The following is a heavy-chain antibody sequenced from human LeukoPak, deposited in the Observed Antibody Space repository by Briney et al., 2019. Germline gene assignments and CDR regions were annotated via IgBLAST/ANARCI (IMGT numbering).Heavy chain of an antibody. J-gene: IGHJ6*02. CDR3: ARDPVSSSWYSYYYYGMDV. D-gene: IGHD6-13*01. V-gene: IGHV1-46*01. CDR2: IDPSGGRT. Sequence: ASVKVSCKASGYTFTTYHMHWVRQAPGQGLEWMGTIDPSGGRTAYAQKFQGRVTMTTDTSTSTAYMELRSLRSEDTAVYYCARDPVSSSWYSYYYYGMDVWGQGTTVTVSS. CDR1: GYTFTTYH.